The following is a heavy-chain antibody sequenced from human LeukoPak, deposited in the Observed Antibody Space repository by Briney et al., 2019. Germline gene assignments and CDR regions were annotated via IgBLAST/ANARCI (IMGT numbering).Heavy chain of an antibody. V-gene: IGHV1-69*06. CDR2: IIPIFGTA. CDR1: GGTFSSYA. D-gene: IGHD5-18*01. J-gene: IGHJ4*02. Sequence: GASVKVSCKASGGTFSSYAISWVRQAPGQGLEWMGGIIPIFGTANYAQKFQGRVTITADKSTSTAYMELSSLRSDDTAVYYCAREEGRGIEWIQLDFDYWGQGTLVTVSS. CDR3: AREEGRGIEWIQLDFDY.